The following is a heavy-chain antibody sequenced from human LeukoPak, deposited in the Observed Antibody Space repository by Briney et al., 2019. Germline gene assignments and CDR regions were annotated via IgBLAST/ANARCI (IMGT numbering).Heavy chain of an antibody. Sequence: SETLSLTCTVSGGSISSSSYYWGWIRQPPGKGLEWIGSIYYSGSTYYNPSLKSRVTISVDTSKNQFSLKLSSVTAADTAVYYCARDRGTPMGWQWPLDNWFDPWGQGTLVTVSS. CDR3: ARDRGTPMGWQWPLDNWFDP. J-gene: IGHJ5*02. CDR2: IYYSGST. D-gene: IGHD6-19*01. V-gene: IGHV4-39*07. CDR1: GGSISSSSYY.